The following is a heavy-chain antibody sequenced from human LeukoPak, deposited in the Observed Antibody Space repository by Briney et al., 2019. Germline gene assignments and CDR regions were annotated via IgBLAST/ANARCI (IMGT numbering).Heavy chain of an antibody. CDR1: GGSISSYY. D-gene: IGHD1-1*01. CDR2: IYYSGST. V-gene: IGHV4-59*01. Sequence: SETLSLTCTVSGGSISSYYWSWIRQPPGKGLEWIGYIYYSGSTNYNPSLKSRVTISVDTSKNQFSLKLSSVTAADTAVYYCARALPELERRRQHYFDYWGQGTLVTVSS. J-gene: IGHJ4*02. CDR3: ARALPELERRRQHYFDY.